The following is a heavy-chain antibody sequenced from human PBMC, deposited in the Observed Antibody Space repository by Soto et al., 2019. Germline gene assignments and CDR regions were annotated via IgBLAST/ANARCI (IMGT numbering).Heavy chain of an antibody. Sequence: EVQLVESGGGLVQPGGSLRLSCAASGFTFSSYDMQWVRQATGKGLEWVSAIGTAGDTYYQGSVKGRFTISRENAKNSLYLQRNSLRARDTALYYCARSPPGGYHYYYGMDVWGQGTTITVSS. CDR2: IGTAGDT. D-gene: IGHD3-22*01. V-gene: IGHV3-13*04. CDR1: GFTFSSYD. CDR3: ARSPPGGYHYYYGMDV. J-gene: IGHJ6*02.